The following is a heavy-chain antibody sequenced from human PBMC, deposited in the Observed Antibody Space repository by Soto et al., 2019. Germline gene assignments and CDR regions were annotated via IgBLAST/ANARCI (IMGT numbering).Heavy chain of an antibody. J-gene: IGHJ6*02. CDR2: ISYDGSNK. V-gene: IGHV3-30*18. CDR1: GFTFSSYG. D-gene: IGHD2-2*01. CDR3: AKVTDYCSSSSCSREYYYYYGLDV. Sequence: GGSLRLSCAASGFTFSSYGMHWVRQAPGKGLEWVAVISYDGSNKYYGDSVKGRFTISRDNPKNTLYLQMNSLRTEDTAVYYCAKVTDYCSSSSCSREYYYYYGLDVWGQGTTVTVSS.